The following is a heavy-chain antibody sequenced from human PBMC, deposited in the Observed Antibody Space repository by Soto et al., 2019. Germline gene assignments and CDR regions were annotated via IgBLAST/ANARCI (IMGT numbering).Heavy chain of an antibody. CDR2: IYYNDDR. CDR3: AHSDGGYEIIYFDF. J-gene: IGHJ4*02. Sequence: PTLVNPTQTLTLTCTFSGFSFTTAGVAVGWIRQTPGGALEWLTLIYYNDDRRFSPSLKTRLTITGDTSKNQVVLSLTNVDPGDTATYFCAHSDGGYEIIYFDFWGQGIPVTVSS. CDR1: GFSFTTAGVA. D-gene: IGHD5-12*01. V-gene: IGHV2-5*01.